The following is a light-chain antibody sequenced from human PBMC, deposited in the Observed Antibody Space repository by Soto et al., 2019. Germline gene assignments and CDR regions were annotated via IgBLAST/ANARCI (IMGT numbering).Light chain of an antibody. Sequence: QSALTQPASVSGSPGQSITISCTGTSGDIGSYNRVSWYQQHPGKAPTLIIYEVTDRPSGVSNRFSGSKSGNTASLTISGLQAEDEVEYYCSSYPNINTRACVFGTGTKLTVL. V-gene: IGLV2-14*01. CDR3: SSYPNINTRACV. CDR1: SGDIGSYNR. CDR2: EVT. J-gene: IGLJ1*01.